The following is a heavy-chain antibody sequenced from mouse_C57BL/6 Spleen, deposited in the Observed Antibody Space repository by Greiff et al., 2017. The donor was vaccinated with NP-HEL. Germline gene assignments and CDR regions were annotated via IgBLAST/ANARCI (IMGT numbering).Heavy chain of an antibody. CDR3: ARGYDYDVYYFDY. D-gene: IGHD2-4*01. Sequence: QVQLQQPGAELVRPGSSVKLSCKASGYTFTSYWMHWVKQRPIQGLEWIGNIDPSDSETHYNQKFKDKATLTVDKSSSTAYMQLSSLTSEDSAVYYCARGYDYDVYYFDYWGQGTTLTVSS. V-gene: IGHV1-52*01. CDR2: IDPSDSET. J-gene: IGHJ2*01. CDR1: GYTFTSYW.